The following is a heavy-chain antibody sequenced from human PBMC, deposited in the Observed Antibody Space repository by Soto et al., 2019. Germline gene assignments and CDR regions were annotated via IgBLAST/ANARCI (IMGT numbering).Heavy chain of an antibody. D-gene: IGHD3-16*01. CDR2: INHSGST. CDR1: GGSIRLYY. V-gene: IGHV4-34*03. Sequence: SDTLSLTCNVSGGSIRLYYWTWIRQPPGTGLGWIGEINHSGSTNYNPSLKSRVTISVDTSKNQFSLKLSSVTAADTAVYYWAGFEGGWFDPWGQGTVVT. CDR3: AGFEGGWFDP. J-gene: IGHJ5*02.